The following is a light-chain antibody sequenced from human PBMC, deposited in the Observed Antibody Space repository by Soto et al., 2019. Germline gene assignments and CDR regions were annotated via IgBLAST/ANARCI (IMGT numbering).Light chain of an antibody. CDR1: QSVSGNY. CDR2: GAS. J-gene: IGKJ1*01. Sequence: EIVLTQSPGTLSWSPGERATLSCSASQSVSGNYLAWYQRKPGQAPRLLIYGASSRATGIPDRLSGSGSGTDFTLTISRVEPEDFALYYCQQYGSSPWTFGQGTKVDIK. V-gene: IGKV3-20*01. CDR3: QQYGSSPWT.